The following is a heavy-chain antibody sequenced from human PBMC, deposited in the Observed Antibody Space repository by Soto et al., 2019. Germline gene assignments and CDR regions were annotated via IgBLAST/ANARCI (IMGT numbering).Heavy chain of an antibody. CDR1: GGTIRIYA. J-gene: IGHJ6*02. D-gene: IGHD6-13*01. CDR2: IIPIFGTA. V-gene: IGHV1-69*13. CDR3: ARKGIAAAAPGGYYHYGMDV. Sequence: SVTVACKGCGGTIRIYAIIWVRQAPGQGLEWMGGIIPIFGTANYAQKFQGRVTITADESTSTAYMELSSLRSEDTAVYYCARKGIAAAAPGGYYHYGMDVWGQGTTVTVSS.